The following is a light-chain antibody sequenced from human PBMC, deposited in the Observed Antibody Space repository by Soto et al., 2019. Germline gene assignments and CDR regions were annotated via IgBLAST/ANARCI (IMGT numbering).Light chain of an antibody. Sequence: QSVLTQPPSVSGAPGQRVSISCTGSRSNIGAGYDVHWYKQLPGTAPKLLMYGNNNRPSGVPDRFSGSKSGTSASLAITGLQAEDEADYYCQSYDTSLSGSDVFGTGTKLTVL. CDR3: QSYDTSLSGSDV. CDR2: GNN. J-gene: IGLJ1*01. CDR1: RSNIGAGYD. V-gene: IGLV1-40*01.